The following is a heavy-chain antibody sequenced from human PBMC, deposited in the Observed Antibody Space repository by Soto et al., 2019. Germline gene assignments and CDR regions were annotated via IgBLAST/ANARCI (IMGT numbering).Heavy chain of an antibody. D-gene: IGHD2-8*01. V-gene: IGHV3-48*02. CDR1: GFTFSSCS. CDR2: ISSSSSTI. CDR3: ARPTRPGVQRGFDY. J-gene: IGHJ4*02. Sequence: PGGSLRLSCAASGFTFSSCSMNWVRQAPGKGLEWVSYISSSSSTIYYADSVKGRFTISRDNAKNSLYLQMNSLRDGDTAVYYCARPTRPGVQRGFDYWGQGTLVTVSS.